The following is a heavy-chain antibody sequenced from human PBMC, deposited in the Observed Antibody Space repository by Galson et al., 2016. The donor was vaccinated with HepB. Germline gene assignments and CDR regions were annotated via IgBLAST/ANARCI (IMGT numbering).Heavy chain of an antibody. Sequence: SLRLSCAVSGFTFSNNGMFWVRQAPGKGLEWVAGIWYNGSNKNYADSVKGRFTISRDNSKDTVYLQMTSLRVEDTAVYYCARGRRLGYCSKGECSSPDYWGQGTLVTVSS. V-gene: IGHV3-33*01. J-gene: IGHJ4*02. CDR3: ARGRRLGYCSKGECSSPDY. CDR1: GFTFSNNG. CDR2: IWYNGSNK. D-gene: IGHD2-8*01.